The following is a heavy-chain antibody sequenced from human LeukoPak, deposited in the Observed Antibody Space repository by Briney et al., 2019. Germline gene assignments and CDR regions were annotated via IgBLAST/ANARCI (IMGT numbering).Heavy chain of an antibody. CDR3: ARHWPDTAYYYGMDV. V-gene: IGHV5-51*01. CDR2: IYPGDSDT. D-gene: IGHD3-10*01. J-gene: IGHJ6*02. Sequence: GESLKTSCKGSGYSFTNYWIGWVRQMPGKGLEWMGIIYPGDSDTRYSPSFQGQVTISADKSITTAYLQWSSLKASDTAMYYCARHWPDTAYYYGMDVWGQGTTVTVSS. CDR1: GYSFTNYW.